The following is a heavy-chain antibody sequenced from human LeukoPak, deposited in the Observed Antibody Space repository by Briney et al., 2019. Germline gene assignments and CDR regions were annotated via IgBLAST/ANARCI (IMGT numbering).Heavy chain of an antibody. V-gene: IGHV4-59*01. Sequence: KPSETLSLTCTVSGGSISSYYWSWIRQPPGKGLGWIGYIYYSGSTNYNPSLKSRVTISVDTSKNQFSLKLSSVTAADTAVYYCARARYGYYDSSGYCDYWGQGTLVTVSS. J-gene: IGHJ4*02. D-gene: IGHD3-22*01. CDR1: GGSISSYY. CDR2: IYYSGST. CDR3: ARARYGYYDSSGYCDY.